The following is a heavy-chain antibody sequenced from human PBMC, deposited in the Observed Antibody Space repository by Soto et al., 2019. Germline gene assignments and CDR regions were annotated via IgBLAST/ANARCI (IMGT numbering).Heavy chain of an antibody. D-gene: IGHD5-18*01. J-gene: IGHJ6*02. Sequence: EVQLVESGGGLVQPGGSLRLSCGASGFTFRTYWLSWVRQAPGKGLEWVANINQDGSVTNYVESVKGRFTIARDNAKNSLYLQRSSLRAEDTALYYWARDGSTSWYSYDYHGMDVWGQGTTVTVSS. CDR2: INQDGSVT. V-gene: IGHV3-7*05. CDR1: GFTFRTYW. CDR3: ARDGSTSWYSYDYHGMDV.